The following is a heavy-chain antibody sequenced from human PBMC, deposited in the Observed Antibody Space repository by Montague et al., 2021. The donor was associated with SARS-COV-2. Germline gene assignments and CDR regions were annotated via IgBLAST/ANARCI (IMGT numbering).Heavy chain of an antibody. Sequence: TLSLTCTVYRGSIRSRTDYWTWMWQPAGQGLEYIGRIYRSGNTGYNATFTSSVTVERATSQNQFSLSLTSVTDADTAVYFCARSTVDIALAFDDWGQGTLVAVAP. CDR3: ARSTVDIALAFDD. V-gene: IGHV4-61*02. CDR2: IYRSGNT. D-gene: IGHD2-2*03. J-gene: IGHJ4*02. CDR1: RGSIRSRTDY.